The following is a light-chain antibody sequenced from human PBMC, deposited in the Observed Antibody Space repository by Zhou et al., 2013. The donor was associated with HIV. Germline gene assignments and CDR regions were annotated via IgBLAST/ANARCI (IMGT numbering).Light chain of an antibody. CDR1: QSIDGY. CDR2: ASS. Sequence: DIQMTQSPSSLSASVGDRVTISCRASQSIDGYLNWYQQRPGKAPKLLIYASSTLQSGVPSRFSGSGSGTDFTLTIDCLQSEDFATYYCQQYYADPWTFGQGTKVEIK. V-gene: IGKV1-39*01. J-gene: IGKJ1*01. CDR3: QQYYADPWT.